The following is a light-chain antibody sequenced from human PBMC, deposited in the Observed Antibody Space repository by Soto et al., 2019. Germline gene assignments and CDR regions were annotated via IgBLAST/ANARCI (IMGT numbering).Light chain of an antibody. J-gene: IGKJ1*01. V-gene: IGKV1-6*01. CDR3: LQDYNYPRT. CDR2: AAS. CDR1: QDIRSD. Sequence: AVQMTQSPSYLSASVGDRVNITCRASQDIRSDLGWYQMKPGKVPKLLIYAASNLQSGVPSRFIGRGYGTDFTLTISSLQPEDFATYYCLQDYNYPRTFGQGTKVEI.